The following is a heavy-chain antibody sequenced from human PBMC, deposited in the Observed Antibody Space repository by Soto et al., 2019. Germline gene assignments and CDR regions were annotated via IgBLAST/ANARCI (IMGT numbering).Heavy chain of an antibody. V-gene: IGHV4-31*03. D-gene: IGHD2-2*01. CDR2: IYYSGST. Sequence: SETLSLTCTVSGGSISSGGYYWSWIRQHPGKGLEWIGYIYYSGSTYYNPSLKSRVTISVDTSKNQFSLKLSSVTAADTAVYYCALYCSSTSCHPYFDYWGQGTLVTVSS. CDR1: GGSISSGGYY. CDR3: ALYCSSTSCHPYFDY. J-gene: IGHJ4*02.